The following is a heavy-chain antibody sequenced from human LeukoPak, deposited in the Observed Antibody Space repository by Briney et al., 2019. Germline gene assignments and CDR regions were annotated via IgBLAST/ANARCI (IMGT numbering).Heavy chain of an antibody. V-gene: IGHV3-7*01. CDR3: AREGPELLLWFGELHSPFPAGYMDV. CDR1: GFTFSSYW. D-gene: IGHD3-10*01. J-gene: IGHJ6*03. Sequence: PGGSLRLSCAASGFTFSSYWMSWVRQAPGKGLEWVANIKQDGSEKYYVDSVKGRFTISRDNAKNSLYLQMNSLRAEDTAVYYCAREGPELLLWFGELHSPFPAGYMDVWGKGPRSPSP. CDR2: IKQDGSEK.